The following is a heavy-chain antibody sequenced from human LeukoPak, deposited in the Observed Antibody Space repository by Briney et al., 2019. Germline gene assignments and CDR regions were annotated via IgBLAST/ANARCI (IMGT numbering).Heavy chain of an antibody. CDR2: ISGSGGTT. CDR3: AKDRYSSNWYFSDY. D-gene: IGHD6-13*01. J-gene: IGHJ4*02. V-gene: IGHV3-23*01. Sequence: GGSLRLSCAASGFTFSSYAMNWVRQAPGKGLEWVSVISGSGGTTYYADSVKGRFTISRDNSKNTLYLQMNSLRAEDTAIYYCAKDRYSSNWYFSDYRGQGTLVTVSS. CDR1: GFTFSSYA.